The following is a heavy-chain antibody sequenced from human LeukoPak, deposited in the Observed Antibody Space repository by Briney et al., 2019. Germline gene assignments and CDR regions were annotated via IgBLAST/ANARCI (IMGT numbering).Heavy chain of an antibody. D-gene: IGHD3-16*01. CDR1: GFTFSNYA. CDR2: TSGSGDST. Sequence: GGSQRLSCAASGFTFSNYAMSWVRQAPGKGLEWVSATSGSGDSTFTRYADSVKGRFTISRDNSKNTLYLQMNSLRAEDTAVYYCAKDVNLDYVRHFDSWGQGTLVTVSS. CDR3: AKDVNLDYVRHFDS. V-gene: IGHV3-23*01. J-gene: IGHJ4*02.